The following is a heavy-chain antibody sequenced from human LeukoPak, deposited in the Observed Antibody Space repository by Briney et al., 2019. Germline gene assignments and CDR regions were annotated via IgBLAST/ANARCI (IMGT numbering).Heavy chain of an antibody. D-gene: IGHD3-22*01. CDR1: GLTLSNYG. Sequence: GGSLRLSCAVSGLTLSNYGMSWVRQAPGKGLEWVAGISGSGGGTNYADAVKGRFTISRDNRKNTLHLQMNSLRAEDTAVYFCAKRGVVIRVILVGFHKEAYYFDSWGQGALVIVSS. CDR2: ISGSGGGT. J-gene: IGHJ4*02. V-gene: IGHV3-23*01. CDR3: AKRGVVIRVILVGFHKEAYYFDS.